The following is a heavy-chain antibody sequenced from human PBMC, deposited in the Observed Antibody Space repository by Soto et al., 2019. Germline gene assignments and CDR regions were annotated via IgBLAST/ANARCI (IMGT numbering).Heavy chain of an antibody. CDR2: IYYSGST. V-gene: IGHV4-59*08. Sequence: SETLSLTCTVSGGSISSYYWSWIRQPPGKGLEWIGYIYYSGSTNYNPSLKRRVTISVDTSKNQFSLKLSSVTAADTAVYYCARHGRIRTYYYDSSGYYDGLVDWGQGTLVTVS. J-gene: IGHJ4*02. CDR3: ARHGRIRTYYYDSSGYYDGLVD. D-gene: IGHD3-22*01. CDR1: GGSISSYY.